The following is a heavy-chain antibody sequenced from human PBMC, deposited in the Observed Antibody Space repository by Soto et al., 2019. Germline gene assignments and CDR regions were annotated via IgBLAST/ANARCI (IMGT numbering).Heavy chain of an antibody. J-gene: IGHJ5*02. Sequence: SETLSLTCAVYGGSFSGYYWSWIRQPPGKGLEWIGEINYSGSTNYNPSLKSRVTISVDTSKNQFSLKLSSVTAADTAVYYCARGRRRQQQLVRRSWFDPWGQGTLVTVSS. D-gene: IGHD6-13*01. V-gene: IGHV4-34*01. CDR1: GGSFSGYY. CDR2: INYSGST. CDR3: ARGRRRQQQLVRRSWFDP.